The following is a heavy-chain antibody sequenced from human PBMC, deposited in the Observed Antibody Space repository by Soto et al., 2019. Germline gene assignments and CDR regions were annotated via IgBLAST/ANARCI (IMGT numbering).Heavy chain of an antibody. D-gene: IGHD3-10*01. Sequence: SETLSLTCTVSGGSISSYYWSWIRQPPGKGLECIVYIYYSGSTNYNPSLKSRVTISVDTSKNHFSLKLSSVTAADTAVYYCARVKVRITMVRGVIPPDYFDYWGQGTLVTVSS. V-gene: IGHV4-59*01. CDR1: GGSISSYY. J-gene: IGHJ4*02. CDR3: ARVKVRITMVRGVIPPDYFDY. CDR2: IYYSGST.